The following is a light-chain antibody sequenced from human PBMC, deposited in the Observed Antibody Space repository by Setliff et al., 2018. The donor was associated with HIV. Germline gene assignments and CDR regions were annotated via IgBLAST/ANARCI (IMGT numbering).Light chain of an antibody. CDR2: DVT. Sequence: QSALTQPASVSGSPGQSVTISCTGTSSDVGAYNYVSWYQHHPGKAPKLMIYDVTKRPSGVPDRFSGSKSDNTASLTISGLQAEGEADYYCCSYAGTYIFYVFGTGTKVTVL. CDR1: SSDVGAYNY. J-gene: IGLJ1*01. V-gene: IGLV2-11*01. CDR3: CSYAGTYIFYV.